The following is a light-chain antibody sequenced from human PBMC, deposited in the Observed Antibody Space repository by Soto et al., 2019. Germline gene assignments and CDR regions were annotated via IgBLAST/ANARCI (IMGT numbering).Light chain of an antibody. J-gene: IGLJ2*01. Sequence: QSVLTQPASVSGSPGQSVTISCTGTSTNFGRYHLVSWFQHHPGKAPKLLIYQDIERPSGISNRFSCSKSGNTASLTISGLQAEDEADYYCCAYGGMGFGGRTKLTVL. V-gene: IGLV2-23*01. CDR2: QDI. CDR3: CAYGGMG. CDR1: STNFGRYHL.